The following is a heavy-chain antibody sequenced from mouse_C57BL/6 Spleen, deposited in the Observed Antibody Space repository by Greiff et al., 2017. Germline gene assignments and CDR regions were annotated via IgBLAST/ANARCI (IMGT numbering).Heavy chain of an antibody. CDR3: ARGNDGCPEAY. Sequence: QVHLQQSGPELVKPGASVKISCKASGYAFSSSWMNWVKQRPGQGLEWIGRIYPGDGDTHYNGKFKGKATLTADKSSSTAYMHLSSLTSEDSAVYFCARGNDGCPEAYWGQGTLVTVSA. CDR2: IYPGDGDT. V-gene: IGHV1-82*01. CDR1: GYAFSSSW. D-gene: IGHD2-3*01. J-gene: IGHJ3*01.